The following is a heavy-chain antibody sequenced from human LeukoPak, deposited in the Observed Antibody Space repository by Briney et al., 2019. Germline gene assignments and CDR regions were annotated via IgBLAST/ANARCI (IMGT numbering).Heavy chain of an antibody. J-gene: IGHJ4*02. CDR3: ARGREEYYDFRSGYYTADY. CDR2: IKQDGSEK. Sequence: GGSLRLSCAGSGFTFSNYWMSWVRQAPGKGLEWVSNIKQDGSEKYYVDSVKGRFTISRDNAKNSLYLQMNSLRAEDTAVYYCARGREEYYDFRSGYYTADYWGQGTLVTVSS. CDR1: GFTFSNYW. V-gene: IGHV3-7*01. D-gene: IGHD3-3*01.